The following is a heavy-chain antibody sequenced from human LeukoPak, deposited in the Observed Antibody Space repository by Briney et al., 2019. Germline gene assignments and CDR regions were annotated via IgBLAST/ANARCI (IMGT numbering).Heavy chain of an antibody. V-gene: IGHV3-23*01. Sequence: PGGSLRLSCAASGFTVSSNYMSWVRQAPGKGLEWVSGISGSGGNTYYADSVKGRFTISRDNSKNTLYLQMNSLRAEDTAVYYCAKGLGYSRDGMDVWGQGTTVTVSS. CDR2: ISGSGGNT. CDR3: AKGLGYSRDGMDV. CDR1: GFTVSSNY. J-gene: IGHJ6*02. D-gene: IGHD6-13*01.